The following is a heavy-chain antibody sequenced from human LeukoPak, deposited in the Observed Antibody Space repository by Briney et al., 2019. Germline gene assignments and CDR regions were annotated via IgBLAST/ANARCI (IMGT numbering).Heavy chain of an antibody. J-gene: IGHJ4*02. V-gene: IGHV3-21*01. CDR3: ASAGLSGWFYDF. D-gene: IGHD6-19*01. CDR2: ISSSSTYI. CDR1: GFTFSTYT. Sequence: GGSLRLSCAASGFTFSTYTMNWVRRAPGKGLEWVSSISSSSTYIYYADSVKGRFTISRDSAKNSLYLQMNSLRAEDTAVYYCASAGLSGWFYDFWGQGTLVTVSS.